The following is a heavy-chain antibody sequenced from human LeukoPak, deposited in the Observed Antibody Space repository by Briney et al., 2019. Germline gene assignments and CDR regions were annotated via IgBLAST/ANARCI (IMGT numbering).Heavy chain of an antibody. D-gene: IGHD3-22*01. CDR3: ARDGRYYDSSGYSPDFDY. Sequence: GGSLRLSCAASGFAFSSYSMNWVRQAPGKGLQWVSSITPSSNYIYYADSVKGRFTISRDNAKNSLYLQMNSLRAEDTALYYCARDGRYYDSSGYSPDFDYWGQGTLVTVSS. J-gene: IGHJ4*02. CDR1: GFAFSSYS. CDR2: ITPSSNYI. V-gene: IGHV3-21*04.